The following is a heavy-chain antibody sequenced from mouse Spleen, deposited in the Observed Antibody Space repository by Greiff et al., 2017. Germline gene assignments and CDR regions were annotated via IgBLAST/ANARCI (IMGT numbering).Heavy chain of an antibody. CDR1: GYSFTDYN. J-gene: IGHJ4*01. Sequence: EVQLQESGPELVKPGASVKISCKASGYSFTDYNMNWVKQSNGKSLEWIGVINPNYGTTSYNQKFKGKATLTVDQSSSTAYMQLNSLTSEDSAVYYCASITTVVATRAMDYWGQGTSVTVSS. CDR2: INPNYGTT. D-gene: IGHD1-1*01. V-gene: IGHV1-39*01. CDR3: ASITTVVATRAMDY.